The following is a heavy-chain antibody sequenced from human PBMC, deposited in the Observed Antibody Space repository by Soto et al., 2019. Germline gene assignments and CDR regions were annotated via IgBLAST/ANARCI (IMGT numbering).Heavy chain of an antibody. CDR3: ARVKTGNPGYYAMDV. CDR1: GYISSNYW. CDR2: IFPGDSDT. J-gene: IGHJ6*02. D-gene: IGHD6-13*01. V-gene: IGHV5-51*01. Sequence: GESLKISCKASGYISSNYWIGWVRQMPGKGLEWMGMIFPGDSDTRYSPSFQGQVTMSAGKSINTAYLQWNDLKASDTAIYYCARVKTGNPGYYAMDVWGQGTTVTVSS.